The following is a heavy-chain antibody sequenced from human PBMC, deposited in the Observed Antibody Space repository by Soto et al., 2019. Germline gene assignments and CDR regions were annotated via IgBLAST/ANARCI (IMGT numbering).Heavy chain of an antibody. CDR1: GFTFSSYS. D-gene: IGHD2-8*01. J-gene: IGHJ6*02. CDR2: ISSSSSYI. CDR3: ARDATRGNCTNGVCYSIYGMDV. V-gene: IGHV3-21*01. Sequence: LRLSCAASGFTFSSYSMNWVRQAPGKGLEWVSSISSSSSYIYYADSVKGRFTISRDNAKNSLYLQMNSLRAEDTAVYYCARDATRGNCTNGVCYSIYGMDVWGQGTTVTVSS.